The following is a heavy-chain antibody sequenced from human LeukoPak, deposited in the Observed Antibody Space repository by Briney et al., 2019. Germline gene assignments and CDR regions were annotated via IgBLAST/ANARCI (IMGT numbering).Heavy chain of an antibody. CDR1: GYAFTGYY. V-gene: IGHV1-2*02. CDR3: ARGGFYCSSTSCKKAAAGVFDY. J-gene: IGHJ4*02. D-gene: IGHD2-2*01. CDR2: INPNSGGT. Sequence: ASVKVSCKASGYAFTGYYMHWVRQAPGQGLEWMGWINPNSGGTNYAQKFQGRVTMTRDTSISTAYMELSRLRSDDTAVYYCARGGFYCSSTSCKKAAAGVFDYWGQGTLVTVSS.